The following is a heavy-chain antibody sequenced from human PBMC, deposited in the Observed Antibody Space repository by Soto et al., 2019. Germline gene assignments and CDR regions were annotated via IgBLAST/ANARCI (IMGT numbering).Heavy chain of an antibody. CDR2: IYDSGST. CDR3: AGEPPYCSRSSCYHWFDP. Sequence: QVQLQESGPGLVKPSETLSLTCTVSGGSISNYYWSWIRQPPGKELEWIGHIYDSGSTNYNPSLKSRVTISVDTSKNQFSLKLTSMTAADTAVYYCAGEPPYCSRSSCYHWFDPWGQGTLVTVSS. D-gene: IGHD2-2*01. CDR1: GGSISNYY. J-gene: IGHJ5*02. V-gene: IGHV4-59*01.